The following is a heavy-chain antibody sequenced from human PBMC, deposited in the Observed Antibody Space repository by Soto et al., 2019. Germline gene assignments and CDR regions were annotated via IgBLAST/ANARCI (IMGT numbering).Heavy chain of an antibody. CDR3: AKAPTNYGSGSYYYY. CDR1: GFTFRSYA. D-gene: IGHD3-10*01. V-gene: IGHV3-23*01. Sequence: VQLLESGGGLVQPGGSLRRSCAASGFTFRSYAMSWVRQAPGKGLEWVSAISGSGGSTYYADSVKGRFTISRDNSKNTLYLQMNSLRAEDTAVYYCAKAPTNYGSGSYYYYWVQGTLVTVSS. CDR2: ISGSGGST. J-gene: IGHJ4*02.